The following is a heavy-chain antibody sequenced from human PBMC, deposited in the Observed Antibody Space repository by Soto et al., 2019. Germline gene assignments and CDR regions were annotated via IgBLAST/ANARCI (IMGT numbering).Heavy chain of an antibody. CDR2: ISSDGSNK. CDR1: GVTSIDYG. D-gene: IGHD6-19*01. Sequence: ALRVRWAAAGVTSIDYGVSCIRQNPRKGMEWVAVISSDGSNKYYADSVKGRFTISRDNSKNTLYLQMNSLRAEDTAVYYCARGKQGLGRALHYLDYWGQRTLVTVSS. J-gene: IGHJ4*02. CDR3: ARGKQGLGRALHYLDY. V-gene: IGHV3-30*03.